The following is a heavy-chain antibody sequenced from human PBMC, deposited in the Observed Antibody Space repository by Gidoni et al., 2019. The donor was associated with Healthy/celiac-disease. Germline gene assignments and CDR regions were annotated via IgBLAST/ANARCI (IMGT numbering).Heavy chain of an antibody. D-gene: IGHD3-22*01. CDR2: INPNSGGT. CDR3: ARDWSMIVVGPFDY. J-gene: IGHJ4*02. Sequence: PGQGLEWMGWINPNSGGTNYAQKFQGRVTMTRDTSISTAYMELSRLRSDDTAVYYCARDWSMIVVGPFDYWGQGTLVTVSS. V-gene: IGHV1-2*02.